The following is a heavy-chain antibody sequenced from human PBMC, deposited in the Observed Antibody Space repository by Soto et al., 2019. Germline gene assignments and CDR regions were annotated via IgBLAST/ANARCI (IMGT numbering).Heavy chain of an antibody. CDR3: ARSRWEYYYYMDV. CDR1: GYTFTSYG. CDR2: ISAYNGNT. J-gene: IGHJ6*03. V-gene: IGHV1-18*01. Sequence: ASVKVSCKASGYTFTSYGFSWVRQAPGQGLEWMGWISAYNGNTAYAQKLQGRVTMTTDTSTTTAYTELRSLRSDDTAVYYCARSRWEYYYYMDVWGKGTKVTVSS. D-gene: IGHD1-26*01.